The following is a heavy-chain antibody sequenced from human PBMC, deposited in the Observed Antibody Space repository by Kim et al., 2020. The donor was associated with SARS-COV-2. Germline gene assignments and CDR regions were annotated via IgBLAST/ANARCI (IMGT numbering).Heavy chain of an antibody. CDR3: ARGRAVTTFYYYYGMDV. Sequence: SETLSLTCAVYGGSFSGYYWSWIRQPPGKGLEWIGEINHSGSTNYNPSLKSRVTISVDTSKNQFSLKLSSVTAADTSVYYCARGRAVTTFYYYYGMDVWGQGTTVTISS. V-gene: IGHV4-34*01. D-gene: IGHD4-17*01. CDR1: GGSFSGYY. CDR2: INHSGST. J-gene: IGHJ6*02.